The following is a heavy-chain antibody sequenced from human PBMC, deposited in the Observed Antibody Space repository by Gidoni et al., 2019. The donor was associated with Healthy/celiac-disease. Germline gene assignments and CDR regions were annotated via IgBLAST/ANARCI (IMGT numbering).Heavy chain of an antibody. CDR2: IYYNGST. Sequence: TVSGGSISSYYWSWIRQPPGKGLEWIGYIYYNGSTNYNPSLKSRVTISVDTSKNQFSLKLSSVTAADTAVYYCARIKVKGYYFDYWGQGTLVTVSS. CDR1: GGSISSYY. CDR3: ARIKVKGYYFDY. J-gene: IGHJ4*02. V-gene: IGHV4-59*01.